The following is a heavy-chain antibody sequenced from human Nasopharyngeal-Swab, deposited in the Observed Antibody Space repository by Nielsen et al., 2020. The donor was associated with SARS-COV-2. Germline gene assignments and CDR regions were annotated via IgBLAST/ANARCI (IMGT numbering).Heavy chain of an antibody. CDR2: ITSGNSV. V-gene: IGHV3-69-1*01. J-gene: IGHJ4*02. CDR3: ARDLILTGSAFFDY. Sequence: WIRQPPGKGLQWISYITSGNSVQYADSVRGRFTISRDNSKNTLYLQMNSLRAEDTAVYYCARDLILTGSAFFDYWGQGTLVTVSS. D-gene: IGHD3-9*01.